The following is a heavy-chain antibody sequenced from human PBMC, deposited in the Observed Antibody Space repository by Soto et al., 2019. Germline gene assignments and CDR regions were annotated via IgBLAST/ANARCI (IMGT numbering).Heavy chain of an antibody. V-gene: IGHV4-34*01. CDR3: VTSLWFGTQPEI. D-gene: IGHD3-10*01. CDR2: ISPSGTT. J-gene: IGHJ4*02. CDR1: GGSFSGYY. Sequence: QVQLQQWGAGLLTPSETLSLTCAVYGGSFSGYYCTWFRQPPGKGLEWIGEISPSGTTKYIPSLKSRVTISADTSKNQFSLKVTSVTAADTAVYYCVTSLWFGTQPEIWGQGALVTVSS.